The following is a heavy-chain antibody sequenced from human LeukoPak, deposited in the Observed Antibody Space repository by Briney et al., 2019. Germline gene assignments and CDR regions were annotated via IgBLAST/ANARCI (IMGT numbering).Heavy chain of an antibody. Sequence: PGGSLRLSCAASGFTFSVYAMSWVRQAPGKGLEWVSSIATSTTYIYYADSVKGRFTISRDNSKNTLYLQMNSLRAEDTAVYYCAKVAGSNYEEVYYFDYWGQGTLVTVSS. CDR1: GFTFSVYA. CDR2: IATSTTYI. J-gene: IGHJ4*02. V-gene: IGHV3-23*01. D-gene: IGHD4-11*01. CDR3: AKVAGSNYEEVYYFDY.